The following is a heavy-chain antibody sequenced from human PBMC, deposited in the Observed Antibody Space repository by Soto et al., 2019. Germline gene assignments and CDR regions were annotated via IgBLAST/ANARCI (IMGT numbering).Heavy chain of an antibody. D-gene: IGHD4-17*01. V-gene: IGHV4-39*01. CDR1: GGSVTNSSYY. Sequence: SETLSLTCTVSGGSVTNSSYYWGWIRQSPGKELEWIGSVYYRGRSYSKSSVKSRVTISVDTSKNRFSLSLNSVTASDTAVYFCVSQRTTVPTQAYFDYWGPGXLVTVYS. J-gene: IGHJ4*02. CDR2: VYYRGRS. CDR3: VSQRTTVPTQAYFDY.